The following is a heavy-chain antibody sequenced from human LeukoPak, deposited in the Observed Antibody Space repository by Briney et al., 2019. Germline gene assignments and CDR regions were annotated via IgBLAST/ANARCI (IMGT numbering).Heavy chain of an antibody. D-gene: IGHD2-15*01. CDR3: ARDPAEDSLYCSGGSCYSWPYDY. CDR1: GFTFSSYS. J-gene: IGHJ4*02. V-gene: IGHV3-21*01. Sequence: GGSLRLSCAASGFTFSSYSMNWVRQAPGKGLEWVSSISSSSSYIYYADSVKGRFTISRDNAKNSLYLQMNSLRAEDTAVYYCARDPAEDSLYCSGGSCYSWPYDYWGQGTLVTVSS. CDR2: ISSSSSYI.